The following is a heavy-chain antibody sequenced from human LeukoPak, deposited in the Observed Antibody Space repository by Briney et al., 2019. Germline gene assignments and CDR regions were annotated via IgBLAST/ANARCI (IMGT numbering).Heavy chain of an antibody. Sequence: SETLSLTCTVSGGSISSYYWSWIRQPPGKGLEWIGYIYYSGSTNYNPSLKSRVTISVDTSKNQFSLKLSSVTAADTAVYYCARGRYSYGPELYFDYWGQGTLVTVSS. CDR3: ARGRYSYGPELYFDY. CDR1: GGSISSYY. CDR2: IYYSGST. D-gene: IGHD5-18*01. V-gene: IGHV4-59*01. J-gene: IGHJ4*02.